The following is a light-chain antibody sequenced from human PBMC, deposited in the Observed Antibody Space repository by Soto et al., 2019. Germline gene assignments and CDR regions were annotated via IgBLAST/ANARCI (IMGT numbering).Light chain of an antibody. Sequence: EIVMTQSPATLSVSPGERATLSCRASQSVSSNVVWYQQKPGQAPRLLIYGASTRATGIPARFSGSGSGTEFTLTISSLQSEDLAVYYCQQYNNWPRTFGQGTKVEIK. CDR2: GAS. V-gene: IGKV3-15*01. CDR1: QSVSSN. J-gene: IGKJ1*01. CDR3: QQYNNWPRT.